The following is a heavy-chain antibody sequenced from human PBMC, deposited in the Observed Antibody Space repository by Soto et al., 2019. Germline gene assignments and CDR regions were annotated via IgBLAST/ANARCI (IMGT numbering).Heavy chain of an antibody. J-gene: IGHJ6*02. CDR1: SGSISSSRYY. Sequence: QLQLQESGPGLVKASETLSLACTVSSGSISSSRYYWGWIRQPPGKGLQWIGSIYYSETTYYNPSLKGRVSISIDRSKNEFSLRLTSVTAADTATYYGARLGCGGGSCYHVDFYGMDVWGQGTTVTVSS. V-gene: IGHV4-39*01. D-gene: IGHD2-15*01. CDR2: IYYSETT. CDR3: ARLGCGGGSCYHVDFYGMDV.